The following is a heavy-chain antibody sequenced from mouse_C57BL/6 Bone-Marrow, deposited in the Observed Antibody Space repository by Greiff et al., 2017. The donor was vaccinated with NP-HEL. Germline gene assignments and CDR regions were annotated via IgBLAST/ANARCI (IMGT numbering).Heavy chain of an antibody. CDR2: IRLKSDNYAT. D-gene: IGHD2-3*01. CDR1: GFTFSNYW. Sequence: EVKVEESGGGLVQPGGSMKLSCVASGFTFSNYWMNWVRQSPEKGLEWVAQIRLKSDNYATHYAESVKGRFTISRDDSKSSVYLQMNNLRAEDTGIYYCTIYDGYSAWFAYWGQGTLVTVSA. V-gene: IGHV6-3*01. CDR3: TIYDGYSAWFAY. J-gene: IGHJ3*01.